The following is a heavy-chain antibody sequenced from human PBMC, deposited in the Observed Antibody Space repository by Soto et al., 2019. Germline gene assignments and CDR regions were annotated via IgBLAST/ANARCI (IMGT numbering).Heavy chain of an antibody. Sequence: SVKVSCNASGGTFSSYAISWVRQAPGQGLEWMGGIIPIFGTANYAQKFQGRVTITADESTSTAYMELSSLRSEDTAVYYCARDESVAGTRYWGQGTLVTVSS. J-gene: IGHJ4*02. V-gene: IGHV1-69*13. CDR2: IIPIFGTA. CDR1: GGTFSSYA. CDR3: ARDESVAGTRY. D-gene: IGHD6-19*01.